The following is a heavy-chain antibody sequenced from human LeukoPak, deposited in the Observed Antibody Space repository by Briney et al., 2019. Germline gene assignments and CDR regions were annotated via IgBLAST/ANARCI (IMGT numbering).Heavy chain of an antibody. V-gene: IGHV3-43*02. D-gene: IGHD2-15*01. Sequence: GVSQRLSCAASGFMFDDSAMLWVRQAPRKGLEWVSLISGDGVSTFYADSVKGRFTISRDNSKNSLSLQMDSLTTEDTALYYCAKEGYSHTSNYFDNWGQGILVTVSS. CDR2: ISGDGVST. CDR3: AKEGYSHTSNYFDN. J-gene: IGHJ4*02. CDR1: GFMFDDSA.